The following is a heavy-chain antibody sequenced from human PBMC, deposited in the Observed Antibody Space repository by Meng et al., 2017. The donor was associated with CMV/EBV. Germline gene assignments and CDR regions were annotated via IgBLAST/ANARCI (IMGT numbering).Heavy chain of an antibody. D-gene: IGHD3-3*01. V-gene: IGHV1-18*01. CDR3: ARPFGVVNLPDY. CDR2: ISAYNGNT. J-gene: IGHJ4*02. CDR1: GYTFTSYG. Sequence: CKPSGYTFTSYGISWVRQAPGQGLEWMGWISAYNGNTNYAQKLQGRVTMTTDTSTSTAYTELRSLRSDDTAVYYCARPFGVVNLPDYWGQGTLVTVSS.